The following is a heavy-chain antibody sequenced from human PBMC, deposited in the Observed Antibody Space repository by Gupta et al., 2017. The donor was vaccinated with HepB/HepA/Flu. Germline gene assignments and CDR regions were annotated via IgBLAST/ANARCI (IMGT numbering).Heavy chain of an antibody. CDR2: IYYSGST. D-gene: IGHD2-15*01. Sequence: QLQLQESGPGLVKPSETLSLTCTVSGGSISSSSYYWGWIRQPPGKGLEWIGSIYYSGSTYYNPSLKSRVTISVDTSKNQFSLKLSSVTAADTAVYYYARHRKRMARDYYFDYWGQGTLVTVSS. V-gene: IGHV4-39*01. CDR1: GGSISSSSYY. J-gene: IGHJ4*02. CDR3: ARHRKRMARDYYFDY.